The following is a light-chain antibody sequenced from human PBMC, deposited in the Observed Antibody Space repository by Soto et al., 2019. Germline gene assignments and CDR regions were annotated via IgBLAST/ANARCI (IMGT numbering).Light chain of an antibody. J-gene: IGKJ5*01. CDR3: QQYYSTPIT. Sequence: ILMTQSPDSLAVSLGDSATLNCNSSRIVLYTSNNKNYLAWYRQKPGQPPKLLIYWASTRESGVPDRFSGSGSGTDFTLTISSLQAEDVAVYYCQQYYSTPITFGQGTRLEIK. CDR2: WAS. V-gene: IGKV4-1*01. CDR1: RIVLYTSNNKNY.